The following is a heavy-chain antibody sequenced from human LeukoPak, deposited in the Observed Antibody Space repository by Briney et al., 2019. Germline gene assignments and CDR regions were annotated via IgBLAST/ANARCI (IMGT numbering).Heavy chain of an antibody. CDR3: ARDLGYNYGYAFDI. J-gene: IGHJ3*02. CDR2: INTNTGGT. V-gene: IGHV1-2*06. Sequence: SVKVSCKTSGYSFTGYYMHWVRQAPGQGLEWMGRINTNTGGTNYAQRFQGRVTVTRDTSISTAYMDLSRLRSDDTAVYYCARDLGYNYGYAFDIWGQGTMVTVSS. CDR1: GYSFTGYY. D-gene: IGHD5-18*01.